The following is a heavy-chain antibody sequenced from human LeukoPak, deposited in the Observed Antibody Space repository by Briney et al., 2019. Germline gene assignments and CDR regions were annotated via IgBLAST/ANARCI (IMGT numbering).Heavy chain of an antibody. CDR2: ISISGDTT. CDR3: ANEIRPNDY. J-gene: IGHJ4*02. CDR1: GFTFSSHA. D-gene: IGHD4-17*01. V-gene: IGHV3-23*01. Sequence: GGSLRLSCVASGFTFSSHAMTWVRQAPGKGLEWVSAISISGDTTYYADAVKGRFTISRDNSKNTVYLQMNSLRAEDTAVYYCANEIRPNDYWGQGTLVTVSS.